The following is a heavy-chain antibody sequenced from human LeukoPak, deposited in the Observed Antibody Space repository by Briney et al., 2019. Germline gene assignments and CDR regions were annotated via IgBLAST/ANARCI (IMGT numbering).Heavy chain of an antibody. CDR3: AELGITMIGGV. J-gene: IGHJ6*04. V-gene: IGHV3-48*03. CDR1: GFTFSSYE. D-gene: IGHD3-10*02. CDR2: ISSSGSTI. Sequence: GSLRLSCAASGFTFSSYEMNWVRHAPGKRLERVSYISSSGSTIYYADSVKGRFTISRDNAKHSLYLPINSLRAEDTAVYYCAELGITMIGGVWGKGTTVSISS.